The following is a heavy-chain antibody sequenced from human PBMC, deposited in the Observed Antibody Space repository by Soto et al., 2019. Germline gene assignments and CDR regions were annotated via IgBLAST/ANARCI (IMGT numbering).Heavy chain of an antibody. CDR1: GYTFTGYY. D-gene: IGHD1-26*01. CDR3: AKGGAIVAAGTRVYLYNAMDV. CDR2: INPNSGDT. V-gene: IGHV1-2*02. J-gene: IGHJ6*02. Sequence: QVQLVQSGTEVKRPGDSVKVSCKASGYTFTGYYVHWVRQAPGQGLEWMGWINPNSGDTYLAQRFQGRVTMNRDTSIGTAYMERRGRTSDDTAEYYCAKGGAIVAAGTRVYLYNAMDVWGQGTTVTVSS.